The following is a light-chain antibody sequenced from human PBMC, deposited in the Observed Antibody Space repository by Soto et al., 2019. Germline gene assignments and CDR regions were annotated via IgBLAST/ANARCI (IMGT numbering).Light chain of an antibody. CDR3: AAWDDSRSGKV. CDR2: EVH. CDR1: SSDVGGYNY. V-gene: IGLV2-8*01. J-gene: IGLJ2*01. Sequence: QSALTQPASASGSPGQSITISCTGTSSDVGGYNYVSWYQQHPGKAPKLIVYEVHKRPSGVPDRFSGSKSGSSASLAISGGRSEAEADYYFAAWDDSRSGKVFGGGTKLTVL.